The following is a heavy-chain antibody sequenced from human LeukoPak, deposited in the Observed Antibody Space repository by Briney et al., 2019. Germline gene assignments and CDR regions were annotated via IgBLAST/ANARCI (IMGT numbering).Heavy chain of an antibody. CDR3: ARDTKYAFDN. Sequence: GGSLRLSCAASGFTFSSYSMNWVRQAPGKGLEWISYIGIGSGNTKYADSVKGRFTISGDKAKNSVYLQMNSLRVEDTAVYYCARDTKYAFDNWGQGTLVTVSS. CDR2: IGIGSGNT. D-gene: IGHD2-2*01. J-gene: IGHJ4*02. CDR1: GFTFSSYS. V-gene: IGHV3-48*01.